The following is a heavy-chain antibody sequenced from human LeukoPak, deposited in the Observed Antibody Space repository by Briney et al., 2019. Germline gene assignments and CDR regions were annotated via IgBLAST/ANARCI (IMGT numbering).Heavy chain of an antibody. CDR3: ARAWWGVGATAKGPYFFDY. CDR1: GGSLSSYY. V-gene: IGHV4-59*01. D-gene: IGHD1-26*01. Sequence: SETLSLTCTVSGGSLSSYYWSWIRQPPGKGLEWIGYIYYSGNADSNPSLKSRVTMSVDTSRNQFSLKLTSVTAADTAVYYCARAWWGVGATAKGPYFFDYWGQGTLVTVSS. CDR2: IYYSGNA. J-gene: IGHJ4*02.